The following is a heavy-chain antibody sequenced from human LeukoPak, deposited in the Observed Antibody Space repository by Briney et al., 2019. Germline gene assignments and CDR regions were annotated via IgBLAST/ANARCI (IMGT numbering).Heavy chain of an antibody. CDR3: AKWAGGSSGYHDY. Sequence: TGGSLRLSCAASGFTFSSYWMSWVRQAPGKGLEWVANIKQDGSEKYYVDSVKGRFTISRDNAKNSLYLQMNSLRAEDTALYYCAKWAGGSSGYHDYWGQGTLVTVSS. CDR1: GFTFSSYW. J-gene: IGHJ4*02. D-gene: IGHD3-22*01. CDR2: IKQDGSEK. V-gene: IGHV3-7*03.